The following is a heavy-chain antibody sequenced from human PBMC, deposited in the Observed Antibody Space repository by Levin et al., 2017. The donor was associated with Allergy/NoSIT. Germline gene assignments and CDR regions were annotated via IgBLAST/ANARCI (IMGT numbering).Heavy chain of an antibody. Sequence: PGGSLRLSCAASGFTFSSYAMHWVRQAPGKGLEWVAVISYDGSNKYYADSVKGRFTISRDNSKNTLYLQMNSLRAEDTAVYYCARDLGSGSPRYYFDYWGQGTLVTVSS. J-gene: IGHJ4*02. D-gene: IGHD3-10*01. CDR2: ISYDGSNK. CDR1: GFTFSSYA. CDR3: ARDLGSGSPRYYFDY. V-gene: IGHV3-30-3*01.